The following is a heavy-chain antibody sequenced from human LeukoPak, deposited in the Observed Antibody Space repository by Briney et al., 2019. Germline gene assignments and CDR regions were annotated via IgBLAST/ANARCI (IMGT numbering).Heavy chain of an antibody. D-gene: IGHD5/OR15-5a*01. V-gene: IGHV1-2*02. CDR1: GYRFTDYL. Sequence: ASVKVSCKATGYRFTDYLIHWVRQAPGQGLEWVGGINPSNGGTNYAQKFQDRVTMTRDTSISTAYMELTRLTSDDTAVYYCGRRGYDVYDIPYRGQGSLVTVPS. J-gene: IGHJ4*02. CDR3: GRRGYDVYDIPY. CDR2: INPSNGGT.